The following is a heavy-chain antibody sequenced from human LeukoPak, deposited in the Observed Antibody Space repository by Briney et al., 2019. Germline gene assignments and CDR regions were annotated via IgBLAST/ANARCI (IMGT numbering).Heavy chain of an antibody. CDR2: IYYSGST. Sequence: PSETLSLTCTVSGGSISSSSYYWGWIRQPPGKGLEWIGSIYYSGSTYYNPSLKSRVTISVDTSKNQFSLILTSVTAADTAVYYCASLAPEPDAFDIWGQGTMVTVSS. CDR1: GGSISSSSYY. V-gene: IGHV4-39*07. D-gene: IGHD1-14*01. CDR3: ASLAPEPDAFDI. J-gene: IGHJ3*02.